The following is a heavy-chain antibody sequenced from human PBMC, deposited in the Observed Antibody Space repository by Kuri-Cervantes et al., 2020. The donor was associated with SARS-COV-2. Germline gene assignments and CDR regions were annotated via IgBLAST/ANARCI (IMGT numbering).Heavy chain of an antibody. V-gene: IGHV1-46*01. Sequence: ASVKVSCKASGYTFTGYYMHWVRQAPGQGLEWMGIINPSGGSTSYAQKFQGRVTMTEDTSTDTAYMELSSLRSEDTAVYYCATASAVVVPTNWFDPWGQGTLVTVSS. CDR3: ATASAVVVPTNWFDP. D-gene: IGHD2-2*01. CDR2: INPSGGST. J-gene: IGHJ5*02. CDR1: GYTFTGYY.